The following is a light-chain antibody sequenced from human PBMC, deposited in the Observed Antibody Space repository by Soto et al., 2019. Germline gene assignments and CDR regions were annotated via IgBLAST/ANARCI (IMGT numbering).Light chain of an antibody. J-gene: IGKJ2*01. Sequence: DVVMSQSPLFLPVTLGQPASISCTSSQSLLYSDGNTYLSWFQQRPGQSPRRLIYKVSDRDSGVPDRFSGSGSGADFTLKISRVEAEDVGVYYCMQGTNWPPTFGQGTKLEIK. CDR1: QSLLYSDGNTY. CDR2: KVS. V-gene: IGKV2-30*01. CDR3: MQGTNWPPT.